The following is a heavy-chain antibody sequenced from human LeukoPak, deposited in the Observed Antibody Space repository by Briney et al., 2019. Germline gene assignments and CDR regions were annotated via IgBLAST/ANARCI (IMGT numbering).Heavy chain of an antibody. CDR1: GFTFSDYS. V-gene: IGHV3-21*01. J-gene: IGHJ4*02. D-gene: IGHD1-26*01. CDR3: ARLAGAGSSGFDY. Sequence: PGVSLRVSCAASGFTFSDYSMNWVRQAPGRGLEWVSSISSSSSYMKYAESVRGRFTISRDNAKNSLYLHMSSLRAEDTAVYYCARLAGAGSSGFDYWGQGTLVTVSS. CDR2: ISSSSSYM.